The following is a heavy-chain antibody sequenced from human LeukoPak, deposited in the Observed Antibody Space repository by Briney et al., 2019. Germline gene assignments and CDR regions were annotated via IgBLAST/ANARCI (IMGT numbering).Heavy chain of an antibody. J-gene: IGHJ5*02. CDR3: ARSLGYCSGGSCYSSWFDP. D-gene: IGHD2-15*01. CDR2: IYPGDSDT. Sequence: GESLKISCKGSGYSFTSYWIGWVRQMPGKGLEWMGIIYPGDSDTRYSPSFQGQVTISADKSISTAYLQWSSLTASDAAMYYCARSLGYCSGGSCYSSWFDPWGQGTLVTVSS. CDR1: GYSFTSYW. V-gene: IGHV5-51*01.